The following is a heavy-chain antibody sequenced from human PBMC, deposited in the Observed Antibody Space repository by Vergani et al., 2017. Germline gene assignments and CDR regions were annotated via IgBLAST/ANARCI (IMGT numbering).Heavy chain of an antibody. CDR3: ARQRXYCSSTSCARRYYYMDV. V-gene: IGHV5-51*01. D-gene: IGHD2-2*01. CDR2: VYPGDSDT. Sequence: EVQLVQSGAEVKKPGESLKISCNGSGYSFTSYWIGWVRQMPGKGLEWMGIVYPGDSDTRYSLSFQGQVTIPADKPIRTVYLQWSSLKASDTAMYYCARQRXYCSSTSCARRYYYMDVWGKGTTVTVSS. CDR1: GYSFTSYW. J-gene: IGHJ6*03.